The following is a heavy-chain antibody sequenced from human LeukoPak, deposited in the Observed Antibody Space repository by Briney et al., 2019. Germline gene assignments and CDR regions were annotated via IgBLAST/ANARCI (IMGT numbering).Heavy chain of an antibody. J-gene: IGHJ5*02. CDR3: ARDRGVRGGAVNWFDP. CDR2: ISSSSSYK. V-gene: IGHV3-21*01. CDR1: GFTFSSYS. D-gene: IGHD3-10*01. Sequence: GGSLRLSCAASGFTFSSYSMNWVRQAPGRGLEWVSSISSSSSYKYYADSLKGRFTISRDNAKNSLYLQMNSLRAEDTAVYYCARDRGVRGGAVNWFDPWGQGTLVTVSS.